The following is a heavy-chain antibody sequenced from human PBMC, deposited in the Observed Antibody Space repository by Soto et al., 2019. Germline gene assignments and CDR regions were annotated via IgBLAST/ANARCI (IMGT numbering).Heavy chain of an antibody. J-gene: IGHJ4*03. CDR1: GGTFSSYA. V-gene: IGHV1-69*13. Sequence: SVKVSCKASGGTFSSYASSWVRQAPGQGLEWMGGIIPIFGTADYAQKFQGSATITAEESTSTAYRELSSLRSEDTAVYYCDRNPAQYIEIWGQGTLVNVPS. CDR3: DRNPAQYIEI. D-gene: IGHD5-18*01. CDR2: IIPIFGTA.